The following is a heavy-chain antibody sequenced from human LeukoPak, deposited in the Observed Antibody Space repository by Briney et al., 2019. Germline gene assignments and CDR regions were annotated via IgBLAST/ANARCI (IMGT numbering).Heavy chain of an antibody. Sequence: GASVKVSCKASGYTFTDYYMHWVRQAPGQGLEWMGWINPNNGGTNYAQKFQGRVTMTRDTSISTAYMELSRLRSDDTAVYYCARYHMSVIVAEYYFDCWGQGTLVTVSS. J-gene: IGHJ4*02. V-gene: IGHV1-2*02. D-gene: IGHD5-12*01. CDR2: INPNNGGT. CDR3: ARYHMSVIVAEYYFDC. CDR1: GYTFTDYY.